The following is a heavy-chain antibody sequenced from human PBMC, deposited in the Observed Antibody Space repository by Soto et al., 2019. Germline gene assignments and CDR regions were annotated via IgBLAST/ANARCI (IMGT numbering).Heavy chain of an antibody. J-gene: IGHJ4*02. CDR1: GYNFIAYY. CDR2: INPSSGAT. CDR3: AKYCGGDCRHFDA. D-gene: IGHD2-21*02. V-gene: IGHV1-46*01. Sequence: QVQLVQSGAEVKKPGSSVKLSCKASGYNFIAYYIYWVRQGPGQGPEWMGMINPSSGATNYAQKFQGRVTVTRDTSTSTAYLDLSSLRSEDAAVYYCAKYCGGDCRHFDAWGQGTLVTVSS.